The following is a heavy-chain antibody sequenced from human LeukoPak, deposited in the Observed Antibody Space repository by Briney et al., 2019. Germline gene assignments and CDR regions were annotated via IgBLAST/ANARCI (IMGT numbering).Heavy chain of an antibody. J-gene: IGHJ6*02. V-gene: IGHV4-34*01. CDR1: GGSFSGYY. CDR2: INHSGST. CDR3: ARAGRSGYYYYGMDV. Sequence: SETLSLTCAVYGGSFSGYYWSWIRQPPGKGLEWIGEINHSGSTNYNPSLKSRVTISVDTSKNQFSLKLSSVTAADTAVYYCARAGRSGYYYYGMDVWGQGTTVTVSS. D-gene: IGHD3-10*01.